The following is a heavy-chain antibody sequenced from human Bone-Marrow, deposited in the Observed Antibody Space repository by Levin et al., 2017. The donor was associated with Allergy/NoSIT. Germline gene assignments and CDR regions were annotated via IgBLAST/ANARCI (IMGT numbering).Heavy chain of an antibody. CDR3: AKAISGYDYYWFDP. CDR1: GGSISNYY. Sequence: PSETLSLTCTVSGGSISNYYWSWIRQPPGKGLEWIGYIYYSGSTNYNPSLKGRVTISVDTSKNQFSLRLNSVTAADTAVYYCAKAISGYDYYWFDPWGQGSLVTVSS. D-gene: IGHD5-12*01. J-gene: IGHJ5*02. CDR2: IYYSGST. V-gene: IGHV4-59*01.